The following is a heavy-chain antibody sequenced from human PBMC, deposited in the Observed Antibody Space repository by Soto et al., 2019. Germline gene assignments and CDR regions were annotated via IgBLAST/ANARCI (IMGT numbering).Heavy chain of an antibody. V-gene: IGHV1-18*01. CDR2: ISAYNGNT. CDR3: ARNRMAGIFDY. J-gene: IGHJ4*02. Sequence: GASVKVSCKASGYTFTSYGISWVRQAPGQGLEWMGWISAYNGNTNYAQKFQGRVTMTTDTSTSTAYMELSSMRSDDTAVYYCARNRMAGIFDYWGQGTLVTVSS. CDR1: GYTFTSYG. D-gene: IGHD6-19*01.